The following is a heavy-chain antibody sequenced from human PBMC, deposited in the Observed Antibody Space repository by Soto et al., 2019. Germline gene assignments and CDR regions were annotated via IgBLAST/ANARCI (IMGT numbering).Heavy chain of an antibody. J-gene: IGHJ4*02. D-gene: IGHD1-7*01. V-gene: IGHV3-30-3*01. CDR3: ARGGELFDY. CDR2: ISYDGSNK. CDR1: GFTFSSYA. Sequence: QVQLVESGGGVVQPGRSLRLSCAASGFTFSSYAMHWVRQAPGKGLEWVAVISYDGSNKYYADSVKGRFTISRDNSQNTLYLQMNSLRAEDTAVYYCARGGELFDYWGQGTLVTVSS.